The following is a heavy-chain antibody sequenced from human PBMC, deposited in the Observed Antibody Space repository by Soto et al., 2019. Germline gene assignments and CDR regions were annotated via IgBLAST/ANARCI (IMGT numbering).Heavy chain of an antibody. CDR1: GDSVSTNNAT. CDR3: ARLIGNSWLDS. J-gene: IGHJ5*01. Sequence: QVQLQQSGPGLVKPSQALSLTCAISGDSVSTNNATLDWIRQSPSRGLEWLGRTYYRSKWYNDYAVSVKGRITINPDTSNNQLSLQLNSVTPDDTAVYYCARLIGNSWLDSWGQGTLVTVSS. V-gene: IGHV6-1*01. CDR2: TYYRSKWYN. D-gene: IGHD2-8*01.